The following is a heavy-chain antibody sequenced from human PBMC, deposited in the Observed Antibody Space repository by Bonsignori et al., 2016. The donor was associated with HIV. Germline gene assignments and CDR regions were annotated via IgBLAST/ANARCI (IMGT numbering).Heavy chain of an antibody. CDR2: FIPTFGTA. CDR3: ARPFYSNYVNDAFDI. V-gene: IGHV1-69*01. Sequence: WVRQAPGQGLEWMGGFIPTFGTAHFAQRFQGRVTMTADESTSTVYMELSSLRSEDTAVYYCARPFYSNYVNDAFDIWGQGTMVTVSS. D-gene: IGHD4-11*01. J-gene: IGHJ3*02.